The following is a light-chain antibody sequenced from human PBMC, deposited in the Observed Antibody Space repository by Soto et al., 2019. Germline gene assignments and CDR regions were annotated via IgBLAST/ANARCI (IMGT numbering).Light chain of an antibody. Sequence: EMVLTQSQGTLCFSPGLRSTISFETSQSRGSNFLAWYQHKPGQAPRLLIYASSNRATGIPDRFSGSASGTDFTLTINRLEPEDFAVYYCQLYGISPHFGQGTRLEIK. CDR1: QSRGSNF. CDR3: QLYGISPH. CDR2: ASS. V-gene: IGKV3-20*01. J-gene: IGKJ5*01.